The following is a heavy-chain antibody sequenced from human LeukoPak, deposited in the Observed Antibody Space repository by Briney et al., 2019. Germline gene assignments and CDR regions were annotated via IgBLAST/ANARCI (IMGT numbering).Heavy chain of an antibody. CDR1: GFTFSNYN. Sequence: PGGSLRLSCAASGFTFSNYNMNWVRQAPGKGLEWVALISYDGSNKYNADSVKGRFTISRDNAKNTLYLQMNSLRAEDTAVYYCARAPVRGVTEIDYWGQGTLVTVSS. CDR2: ISYDGSNK. CDR3: ARAPVRGVTEIDY. J-gene: IGHJ4*02. D-gene: IGHD3-10*01. V-gene: IGHV3-30*03.